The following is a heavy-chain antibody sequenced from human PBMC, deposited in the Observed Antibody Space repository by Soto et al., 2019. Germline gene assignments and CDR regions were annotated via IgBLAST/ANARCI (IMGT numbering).Heavy chain of an antibody. J-gene: IGHJ4*02. V-gene: IGHV2-5*01. CDR2: IYWNDDK. D-gene: IGHD2-2*01. CDR3: AHKRGGYCSSTSCLYFDY. CDR1: GFSLSTSGLG. Sequence: QITLKESGPTLVKPTQTLTLTCTFSGFSLSTSGLGVGWIRQPPGKALEWLALIYWNDDKRYSPSLKSRLTITKDTSKNQVVLTMTNMYPVDTATYYCAHKRGGYCSSTSCLYFDYWGQGTLVTVSS.